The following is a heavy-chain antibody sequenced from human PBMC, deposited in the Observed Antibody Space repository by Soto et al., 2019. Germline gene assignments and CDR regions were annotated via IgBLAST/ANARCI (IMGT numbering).Heavy chain of an antibody. CDR2: IIPMLDSA. Sequence: QVQLVQSGAEEKKPGPSVKVSCKASGDTFDNFAITWVRQAPGQGLEWMGGIIPMLDSATYAEKFQDRVTITADESTSTAYMELSSLRSEDTAVYYCARTYHYDSGGKTCFFYGMDVLGQGTTITVSS. V-gene: IGHV1-69*12. CDR1: GDTFDNFA. D-gene: IGHD3-22*01. CDR3: ARTYHYDSGGKTCFFYGMDV. J-gene: IGHJ6*02.